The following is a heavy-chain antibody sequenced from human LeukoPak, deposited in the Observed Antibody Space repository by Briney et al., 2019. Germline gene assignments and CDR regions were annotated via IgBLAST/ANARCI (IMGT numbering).Heavy chain of an antibody. V-gene: IGHV4-31*03. Sequence: PSQTLSLTCTVSGGSISTRSYYWSWIRQHPGKGLEWIGYIYYSGGTYYNPSLKSRVTISVDTSKNQFSLKLSSVTAADTAIYYCASGLPEICSGDSCYPKPFDYWGQGTLVTVSS. J-gene: IGHJ4*02. CDR1: GGSISTRSYY. D-gene: IGHD2-15*01. CDR3: ASGLPEICSGDSCYPKPFDY. CDR2: IYYSGGT.